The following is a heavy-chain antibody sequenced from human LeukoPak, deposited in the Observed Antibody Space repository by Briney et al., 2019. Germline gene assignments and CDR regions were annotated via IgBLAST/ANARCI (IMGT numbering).Heavy chain of an antibody. CDR1: GFTFTDVA. J-gene: IGHJ4*02. CDR2: ISGSGGST. CDR3: AKSFHWLLGASDDY. Sequence: TGGSLRLSCAASGFTFTDVAMSWVRQAPGKGLEWVSAISGSGGSTYYADSVKGRFTISRDNSKNTLYLQMNSLRAEDTAVYYCAKSFHWLLGASDDYWGQGTLVTVSS. D-gene: IGHD3-9*01. V-gene: IGHV3-23*01.